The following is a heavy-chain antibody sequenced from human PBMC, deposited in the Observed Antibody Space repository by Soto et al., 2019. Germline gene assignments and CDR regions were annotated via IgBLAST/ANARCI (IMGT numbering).Heavy chain of an antibody. CDR3: AKARPSGGYYYVEALDV. CDR2: ISDGGLST. J-gene: IGHJ3*01. V-gene: IGHV3-23*01. D-gene: IGHD3-22*01. Sequence: GGSLRLSCAAPGFTFSGYAMTWVRQAPGKGLEWVSVISDGGLSTYYAYSVKGRFTISRDNSKSTLYLQMNSLRAEDTAVYYCAKARPSGGYYYVEALDVWGQGTTVTVSS. CDR1: GFTFSGYA.